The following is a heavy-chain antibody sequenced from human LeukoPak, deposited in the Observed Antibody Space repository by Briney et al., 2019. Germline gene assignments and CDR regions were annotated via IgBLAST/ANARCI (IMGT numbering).Heavy chain of an antibody. J-gene: IGHJ4*02. V-gene: IGHV3-15*01. CDR2: IKNKHEHQAT. D-gene: IGHD1-26*01. CDR3: VTDANRILGARGTGY. Sequence: GGSLRLSCVASGFTFSNFWMSWVRQAPGKGLEWVGLIKNKHEHQATDYAAPVRERFIITRDDSSSTLFLQMNSLKTEDTAVYYCVTDANRILGARGTGYWGQGILVTVSS. CDR1: GFTFSNFW.